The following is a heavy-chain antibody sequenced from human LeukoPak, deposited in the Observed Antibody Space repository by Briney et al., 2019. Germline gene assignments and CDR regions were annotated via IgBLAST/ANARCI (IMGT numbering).Heavy chain of an antibody. J-gene: IGHJ4*02. V-gene: IGHV7-4-1*02. CDR2: INTITGDP. Sequence: GASVKVSCKASGYTFTSYGISWVRQAPGQGLEWMGWINTITGDPTYAQGFTGRFVFSLDTPVSTAYLQINSLKTEDTAVYYCVRGGRSTSWYPHWGQGTLVTVSS. CDR1: GYTFTSYG. D-gene: IGHD6-13*01. CDR3: VRGGRSTSWYPH.